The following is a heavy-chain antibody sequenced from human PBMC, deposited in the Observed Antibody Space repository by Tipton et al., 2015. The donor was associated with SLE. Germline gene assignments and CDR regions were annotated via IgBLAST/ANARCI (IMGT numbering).Heavy chain of an antibody. V-gene: IGHV4-39*07. J-gene: IGHJ4*02. CDR1: GGSISSSSYY. CDR3: ARSPMDRVYFDY. D-gene: IGHD3-10*01. Sequence: TLSLTCTVSGGSISSSSYYWGWIRQPPGKGLEWIGEINHSGSTNYNPSLKSRVTISVDTSKNQFSLKLSSVTAADTAVYYCARSPMDRVYFDYWGQGTLVTVSS. CDR2: INHSGST.